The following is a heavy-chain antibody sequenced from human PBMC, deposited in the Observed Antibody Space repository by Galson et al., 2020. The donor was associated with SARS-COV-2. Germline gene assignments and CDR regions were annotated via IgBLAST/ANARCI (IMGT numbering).Heavy chain of an antibody. V-gene: IGHV3-7*03. CDR2: IRQDGSDK. J-gene: IGHJ6*02. D-gene: IGHD6-13*01. CDR3: ARDSIAAAGNYYHDGMDV. CDR1: GFTFSTYW. Sequence: GGSLRLSCAASGFTFSTYWMSWVRQAPGEGLEWVANIRQDGSDKYYVDSVKGRFTISRDNAKNSLFLQMNSLRAEDTAVYYCARDSIAAAGNYYHDGMDVWGQGTTVTVSS.